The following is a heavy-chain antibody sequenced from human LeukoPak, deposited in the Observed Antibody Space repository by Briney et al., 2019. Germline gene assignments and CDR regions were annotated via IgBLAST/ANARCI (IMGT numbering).Heavy chain of an antibody. V-gene: IGHV4-39*07. CDR1: GGSISSSSYY. J-gene: IGHJ3*02. CDR2: IYYSGST. Sequence: SETLSLTCTVSGGSISSSSYYWGWLRQPPGKGLEWIGSIYYSGSTYYNPSLKSRVTISVDTSKNQFSLKLSSVTAADTAVYYCARPMTTVTTAAFDIWGQGTMVTVSA. CDR3: ARPMTTVTTAAFDI. D-gene: IGHD4-17*01.